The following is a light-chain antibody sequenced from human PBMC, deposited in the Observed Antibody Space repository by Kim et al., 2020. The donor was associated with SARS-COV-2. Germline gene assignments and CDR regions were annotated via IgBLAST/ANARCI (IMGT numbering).Light chain of an antibody. V-gene: IGLV4-69*01. CDR2: LNSDGSH. Sequence: GASVKLTCTLSSGHSSYAIAWHQQQHEKGPRYLMKLNSDGSHSKGDGIPDRFSGSSSGAERYLTISSLQSEDEADYYCQTWGTGIGFGGGTQLTVL. J-gene: IGLJ3*02. CDR3: QTWGTGIG. CDR1: SGHSSYA.